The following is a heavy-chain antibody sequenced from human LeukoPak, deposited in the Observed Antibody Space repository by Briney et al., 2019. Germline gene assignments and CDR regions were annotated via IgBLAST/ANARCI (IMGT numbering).Heavy chain of an antibody. V-gene: IGHV3-23*01. CDR3: VRETTVTTADAFDI. J-gene: IGHJ3*02. CDR1: GLTFSSYG. Sequence: GGSLRLSCAASGLTFSSYGMSWVRQAPGKGLEWVSAISGSGGRTYYADSVKGRFTISRDNSKNTLHLQIDSLRAEDTAVYFCVRETTVTTADAFDIWGQGTMVTVSS. D-gene: IGHD4-17*01. CDR2: ISGSGGRT.